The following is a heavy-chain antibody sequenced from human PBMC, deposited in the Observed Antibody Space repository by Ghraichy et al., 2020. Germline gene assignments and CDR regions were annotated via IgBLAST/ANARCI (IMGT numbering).Heavy chain of an antibody. CDR1: GFTFSTYN. Sequence: GGSLRLSCAASGFTFSTYNMNWVRQAPGKGLEWVSFISRSTSAIYYADSVKGRFSISRDNAKNSLYLQMNSLRDEDTAVYYCAREEVYGDYDTYYYYGVDVWGQGTTVTVSS. CDR2: ISRSTSAI. CDR3: AREEVYGDYDTYYYYGVDV. J-gene: IGHJ6*02. D-gene: IGHD4-17*01. V-gene: IGHV3-48*02.